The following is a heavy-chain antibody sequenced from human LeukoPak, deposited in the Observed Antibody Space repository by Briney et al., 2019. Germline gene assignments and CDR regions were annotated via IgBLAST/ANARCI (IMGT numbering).Heavy chain of an antibody. CDR3: ARWYTSGWFDN. CDR2: IYDSGNV. J-gene: IGHJ4*02. CDR1: GGSFSRTAYY. D-gene: IGHD6-19*01. V-gene: IGHV4-31*03. Sequence: SETLSLTCTVSGGSFSRTAYYWSWIRQRPGKGLEWIGNIYDSGNVYYNPSLKSRVTMSVDRSSNQFSLEVKLVTAADTAVYYCARWYTSGWFDNWGQGTLVTVSS.